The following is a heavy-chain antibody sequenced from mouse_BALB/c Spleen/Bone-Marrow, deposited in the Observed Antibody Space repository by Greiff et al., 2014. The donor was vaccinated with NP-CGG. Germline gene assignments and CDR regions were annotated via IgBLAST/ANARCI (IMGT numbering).Heavy chain of an antibody. CDR3: ARKVWYYAMDY. Sequence: EVQLQQSGPELVKPGASVKMSCKASGYTFTGYVMHWVKQKPGQGLEWIGYINPYNDGTKYNEKFKGKATLTSDKSSSTAHMELSSLTSEDSAVYYCARKVWYYAMDYWGQGTSVTVSS. CDR2: INPYNDGT. CDR1: GYTFTGYV. J-gene: IGHJ4*01. V-gene: IGHV1-14*01. D-gene: IGHD2-10*02.